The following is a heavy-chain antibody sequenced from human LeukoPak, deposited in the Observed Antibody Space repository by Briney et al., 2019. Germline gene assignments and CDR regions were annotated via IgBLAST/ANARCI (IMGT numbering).Heavy chain of an antibody. J-gene: IGHJ4*02. V-gene: IGHV1-18*01. CDR2: ISAYNGNT. D-gene: IGHD3/OR15-3a*01. Sequence: ASVKVSCKASGYTFTSYGISWVRQAPGQGLEWMGWISAYNGNTNYAQKLQGRVTMTTDTSTSTAYMELRSLRSDDTAVYYCARDSDMIFGVVIIDYWGQGTLVTVSS. CDR1: GYTFTSYG. CDR3: ARDSDMIFGVVIIDY.